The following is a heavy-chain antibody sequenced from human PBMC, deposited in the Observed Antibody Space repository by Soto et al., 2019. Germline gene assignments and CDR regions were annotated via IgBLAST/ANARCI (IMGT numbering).Heavy chain of an antibody. CDR3: ARHREVGDVRQWLEPSVDY. V-gene: IGHV4-39*01. CDR1: GGSISSSSYY. CDR2: IYYSGST. J-gene: IGHJ4*02. Sequence: QLQLQESGPGLVKPSETLSLTCTVSGGSISSSSYYWGWIRQPPGKGLEWIGSIYYSGSTYYNPSLKSRVTISVDTSKNQFSLKLSSVTAADTAVYYCARHREVGDVRQWLEPSVDYWGQGTLVTVSS. D-gene: IGHD6-19*01.